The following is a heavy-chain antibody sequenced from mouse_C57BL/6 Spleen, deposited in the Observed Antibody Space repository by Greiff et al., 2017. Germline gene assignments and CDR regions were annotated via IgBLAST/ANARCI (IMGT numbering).Heavy chain of an antibody. V-gene: IGHV1-50*01. CDR1: GYTFTSYW. CDR3: AGVYEPFAY. J-gene: IGHJ3*01. D-gene: IGHD1-1*01. CDR2: IDPSDSYT. Sequence: QVQLQQPGAELVKPGASVKLSCKASGYTFTSYWMQWVKQRPGQGLEWIGGIDPSDSYTNYNQKFKGKATLTVDTSSSTAYMQLSSLTSEDSAVYYCAGVYEPFAYWGQGTLVTVSA.